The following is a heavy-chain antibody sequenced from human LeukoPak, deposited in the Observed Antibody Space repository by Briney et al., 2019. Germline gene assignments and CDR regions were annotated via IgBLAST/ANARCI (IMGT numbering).Heavy chain of an antibody. J-gene: IGHJ5*02. D-gene: IGHD6-13*01. CDR3: ARDPTPGIAAAGTPETNWFDP. CDR1: GYTFTSYA. V-gene: IGHV7-4-1*02. Sequence: ASVKVSCKASGYTFTSYAMNWVRQAPGQGLEWMGWINTNTGNPTYAQGFTGRFVFSLDTSVSTAYLQISSLKAEDTAVYYCARDPTPGIAAAGTPETNWFDPWGQGTLVTVSS. CDR2: INTNTGNP.